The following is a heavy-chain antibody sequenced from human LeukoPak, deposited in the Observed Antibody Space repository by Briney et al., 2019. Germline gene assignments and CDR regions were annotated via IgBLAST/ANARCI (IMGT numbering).Heavy chain of an antibody. V-gene: IGHV3-43*01. CDR3: AKGSRWTASSGTFDY. D-gene: IGHD6-6*01. Sequence: GGSLRLSCAASGFTFDDYTMHWVRQAPGKGLEWVSLISWDGGSTYYADSVKGRFTISRDNSKNSLYLQMNSLRTEDTALYYCAKGSRWTASSGTFDYWGQGTLVTVSS. CDR2: ISWDGGST. CDR1: GFTFDDYT. J-gene: IGHJ4*02.